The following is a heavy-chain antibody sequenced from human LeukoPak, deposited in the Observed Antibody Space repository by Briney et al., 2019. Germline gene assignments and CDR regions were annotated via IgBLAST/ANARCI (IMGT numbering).Heavy chain of an antibody. CDR1: GYTFTGYY. CDR2: INPNSGGT. Sequence: ASVKVSCKASGYTFTGYYMHWVRQAPGQGLEWMGRINPNSGGTNYAQKFQGRVTMTTDTSISTAYMELSRLSSDDTAVYYCAREGIAAAGQYIIDYWGQGTLVTVSS. V-gene: IGHV1-2*06. J-gene: IGHJ4*02. CDR3: AREGIAAAGQYIIDY. D-gene: IGHD6-13*01.